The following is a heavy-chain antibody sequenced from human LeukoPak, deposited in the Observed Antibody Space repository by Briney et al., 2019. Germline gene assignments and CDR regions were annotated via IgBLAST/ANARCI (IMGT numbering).Heavy chain of an antibody. CDR2: IRYDGSNK. Sequence: GGSLRLSCAASGFTFSSYGMHWVRQAPGKGLEWVAFIRYDGSNKYYAHSVKGRFIISRDKSKNTLYLQMNSLRAEDTAVYYCAKDVETTVVTDYFDYWGQGTLVTVSS. V-gene: IGHV3-30*02. J-gene: IGHJ4*02. CDR3: AKDVETTVVTDYFDY. CDR1: GFTFSSYG. D-gene: IGHD4-23*01.